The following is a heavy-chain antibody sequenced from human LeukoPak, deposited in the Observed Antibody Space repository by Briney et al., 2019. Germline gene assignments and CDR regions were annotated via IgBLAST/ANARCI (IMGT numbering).Heavy chain of an antibody. D-gene: IGHD4/OR15-4a*01. CDR3: ARRAGAYSHPYDY. CDR1: GFTVSSNS. J-gene: IGHJ4*02. Sequence: PGGSLRLSCTVSGFTVSSNSMSWVRQAPGKGLECVSFIYSGSTHYSDSVKGRFTISRDNSKNTLYLQMNSLRAEDTAVNYCARRAGAYSHPYDYWGQGTLVTVSS. CDR2: IYSGST. V-gene: IGHV3-53*01.